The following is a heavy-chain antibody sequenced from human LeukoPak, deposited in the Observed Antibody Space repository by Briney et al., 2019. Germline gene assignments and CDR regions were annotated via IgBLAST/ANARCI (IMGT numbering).Heavy chain of an antibody. CDR2: IYTSGST. V-gene: IGHV4-61*02. D-gene: IGHD2-15*01. Sequence: SQTLSLTCTVSGGSISSGSYYWSWIRQPAGKGLEWIGRIYTSGSTNYNPSLKSRVTISVDTSKNQFSLKLSSVTAADTAVYYCARELTLPYYYYYYMDVWGKGTTVTVSS. CDR1: GGSISSGSYY. J-gene: IGHJ6*03. CDR3: ARELTLPYYYYYYMDV.